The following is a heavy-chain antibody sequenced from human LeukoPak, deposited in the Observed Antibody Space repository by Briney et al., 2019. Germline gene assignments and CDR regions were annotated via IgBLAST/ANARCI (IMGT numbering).Heavy chain of an antibody. CDR1: GGSFSGYY. CDR3: ARRGIGSATDYKGDFEY. CDR2: INHSGTT. Sequence: PSETLSRTCAVYGGSFSGYYWSWLRQSPGKGLEWIGEINHSGTTNYNPSLGSRITISVDTSKNQFSLRLTSVTAADTAVYYCARRGIGSATDYKGDFEYWGQGVLVTVAS. J-gene: IGHJ4*02. V-gene: IGHV4-34*01. D-gene: IGHD3-10*01.